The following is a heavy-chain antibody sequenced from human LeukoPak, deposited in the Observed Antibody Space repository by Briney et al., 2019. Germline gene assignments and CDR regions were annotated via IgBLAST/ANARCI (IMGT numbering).Heavy chain of an antibody. D-gene: IGHD6-19*01. CDR2: IHYTGTT. V-gene: IGHV4-39*01. J-gene: IGHJ3*02. Sequence: PSETLSLTCTVSGGSISISSYYWAWIRQPPGKGLEWIGTIHYTGTTYYKSSLTSRVTISVDTSKNQFSLNLSSVPAADTSVYYCSRHRVASTRAFDIWGQGTMVTVSS. CDR3: SRHRVASTRAFDI. CDR1: GGSISISSYY.